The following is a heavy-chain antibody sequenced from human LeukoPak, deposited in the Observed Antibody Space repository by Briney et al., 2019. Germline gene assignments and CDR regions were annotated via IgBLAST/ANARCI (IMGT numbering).Heavy chain of an antibody. CDR2: ISWNSDKI. D-gene: IGHD2/OR15-2a*01. J-gene: IGHJ6*03. Sequence: GGSLRLSCAASGFTFDDYAMHWVRQAPGKGLEWVSGISWNSDKIGYADSVKDRFTISRDNAKNSLYLQMNSLRPEDTALYYCAKGGIHRGYYFYYLDVWGKGTTVTISS. CDR1: GFTFDDYA. CDR3: AKGGIHRGYYFYYLDV. V-gene: IGHV3-9*01.